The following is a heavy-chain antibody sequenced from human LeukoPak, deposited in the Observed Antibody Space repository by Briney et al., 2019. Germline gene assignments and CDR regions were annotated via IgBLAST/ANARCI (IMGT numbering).Heavy chain of an antibody. Sequence: GGSLRLSCAASRFTFSSYGMHWVRQAPGKGLEWVAIISYDGSNKYYADSVKGRFTISRDNSKNTLYLLMNSLRAEDTAVYYCARRAGAYSHPYDYWGQGTLVTVSS. CDR2: ISYDGSNK. V-gene: IGHV3-30*03. CDR3: ARRAGAYSHPYDY. D-gene: IGHD4/OR15-4a*01. CDR1: RFTFSSYG. J-gene: IGHJ4*02.